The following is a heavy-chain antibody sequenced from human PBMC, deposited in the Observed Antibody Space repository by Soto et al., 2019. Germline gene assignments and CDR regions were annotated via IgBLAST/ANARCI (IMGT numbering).Heavy chain of an antibody. V-gene: IGHV3-30-3*01. CDR2: ISYDGSNK. Sequence: GGSLRLSCAASGFTFSSYAMHWVRQAPGKGLEWVAVISYDGSNKYYADSVKGRFTISRDNSKNTLYLQMNSLRAEDTAVYYCAREEDTAMVGDFDYWGQGTLVTVSS. J-gene: IGHJ4*02. CDR1: GFTFSSYA. D-gene: IGHD5-18*01. CDR3: AREEDTAMVGDFDY.